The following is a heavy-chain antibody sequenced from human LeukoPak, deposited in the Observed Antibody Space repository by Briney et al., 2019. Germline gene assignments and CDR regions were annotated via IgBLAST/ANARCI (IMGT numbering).Heavy chain of an antibody. J-gene: IGHJ5*02. Sequence: SQTLSLTCSVSGGSISSGDSYWSWIRQPPGKGLEWIGYIYYSGATYYNPSLKSRVTISIDASKNQFSLKLSSVTAADTAVYYCARQAGAAAVNWFDPWGQGTLVTVSS. CDR1: GGSISSGDSY. V-gene: IGHV4-30-4*01. CDR3: ARQAGAAAVNWFDP. CDR2: IYYSGAT. D-gene: IGHD6-13*01.